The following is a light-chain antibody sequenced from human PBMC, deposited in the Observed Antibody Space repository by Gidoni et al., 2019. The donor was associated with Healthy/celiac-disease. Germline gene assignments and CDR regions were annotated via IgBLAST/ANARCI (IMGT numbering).Light chain of an antibody. CDR1: SSDVGGYNY. Sequence: QSALTQPRSVSGSPGQSVTISCTGTSSDVGGYNYVSWYQQHPGKAPKLMIYDVSKRPSGVPDRFSGSKSGNTASLTISGLQAEDEADYYCGSYAGSYTLNVFGTGTKVTVL. J-gene: IGLJ1*01. CDR3: GSYAGSYTLNV. V-gene: IGLV2-11*01. CDR2: DVS.